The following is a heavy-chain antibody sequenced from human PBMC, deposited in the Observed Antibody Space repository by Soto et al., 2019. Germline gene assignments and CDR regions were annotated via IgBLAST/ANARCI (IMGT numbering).Heavy chain of an antibody. V-gene: IGHV3-23*01. Sequence: EVQLLESGGGLVQPGGSLRLSCAASGFTFSSYAMSWVRQAPGKGLEWVSAISGSGGSTYYADSVKGRFTISRDNSKNSLYLQMNSLRAEDTAVYYCANHATKYCSGGSCYSPPNWGQGTLVTVSS. CDR1: GFTFSSYA. CDR3: ANHATKYCSGGSCYSPPN. J-gene: IGHJ4*02. CDR2: ISGSGGST. D-gene: IGHD2-15*01.